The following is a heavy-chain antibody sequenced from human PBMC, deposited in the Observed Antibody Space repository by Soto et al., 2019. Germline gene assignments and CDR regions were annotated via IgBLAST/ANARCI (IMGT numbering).Heavy chain of an antibody. CDR3: AREQNSGSYSDDSDI. CDR2: IYSGGST. D-gene: IGHD1-26*01. CDR1: GFNFDDYA. J-gene: IGHJ3*02. V-gene: IGHV3-53*04. Sequence: GGSLRLSCATSGFNFDDYAMHWVRQVPGKGLEWVSVIYSGGSTYYADSVKGRFTISRHNSKNTLYLQMNSLRAEDTAVYYCAREQNSGSYSDDSDIWGNGTMVTV.